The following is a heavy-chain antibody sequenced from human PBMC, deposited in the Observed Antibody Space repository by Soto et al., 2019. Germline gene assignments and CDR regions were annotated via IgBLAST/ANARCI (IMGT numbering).Heavy chain of an antibody. Sequence: GESLKISCKGSGYSFTSYWIGWVRQMPGKGLEWRGIIYPGDSDTRYSPSFQGQVTISADKSISTAYLQWSSLKAPDTAMYYCARSAGYDFWSGYLPPYNWFDPWGQGTLVTVSS. D-gene: IGHD3-3*01. CDR1: GYSFTSYW. CDR2: IYPGDSDT. J-gene: IGHJ5*02. CDR3: ARSAGYDFWSGYLPPYNWFDP. V-gene: IGHV5-51*01.